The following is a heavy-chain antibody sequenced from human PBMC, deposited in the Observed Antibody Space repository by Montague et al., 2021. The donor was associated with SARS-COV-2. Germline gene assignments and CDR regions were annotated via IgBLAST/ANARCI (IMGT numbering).Heavy chain of an antibody. J-gene: IGHJ6*03. CDR3: GSNTIVGVVIPYYYYYYMDV. CDR2: ISYDGSNK. V-gene: IGHV3-30*04. D-gene: IGHD3-3*01. Sequence: SLRLSCAASGFTFSSYSMHWVRQAPGKGLEWVADISYDGSNKYYADSVKGRFTISRDNSKNTLYLQMNSLRAEDTAVYYCGSNTIVGVVIPYYYYYYMDVWGKGTTVTVSS. CDR1: GFTFSSYS.